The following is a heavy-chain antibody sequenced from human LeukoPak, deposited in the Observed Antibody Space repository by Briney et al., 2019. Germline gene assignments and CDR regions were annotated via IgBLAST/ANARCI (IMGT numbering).Heavy chain of an antibody. J-gene: IGHJ4*02. V-gene: IGHV1-69*06. CDR3: ARALWGDGYSYGYGDY. Sequence: ASVKVSCKASGGTFSSYAISWVRQAPRQGLEWMGGIIPIFGTANYAQKFQGRVTITADKSTTTAYMELSSLRSEDTAVYYCARALWGDGYSYGYGDYWGQGTLVTVSS. CDR1: GGTFSSYA. CDR2: IIPIFGTA. D-gene: IGHD5-18*01.